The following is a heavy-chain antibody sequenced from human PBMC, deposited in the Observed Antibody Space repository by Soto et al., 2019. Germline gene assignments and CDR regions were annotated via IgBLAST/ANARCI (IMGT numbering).Heavy chain of an antibody. J-gene: IGHJ4*02. CDR1: GYAFTTYG. D-gene: IGHD1-1*01. V-gene: IGHV1-18*01. Sequence: QVHLVQSGAEVKKPGASVKVSCKGSGYAFTTYGITWVRQAPGQGLEWMGWISAHNGNTNYAQKLQGRVTVTRDTSTSTAYMELRSLRSDDTAEYYCAGGRYGDYWGQGALVTVSS. CDR2: ISAHNGNT. CDR3: AGGRYGDY.